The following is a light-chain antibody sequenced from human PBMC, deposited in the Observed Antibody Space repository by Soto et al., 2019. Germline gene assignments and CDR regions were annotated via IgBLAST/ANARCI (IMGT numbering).Light chain of an antibody. CDR3: SSYTNINTRACV. V-gene: IGLV2-14*01. J-gene: IGLJ1*01. CDR2: EVT. CDR1: SSDVGGYDY. Sequence: QSVLTQPPSASGSPGQSVTISCTGTSSDVGGYDYVSWYQQRPGKAPKLIIYEVTDRPSGVSNRFSGSKSGNTASLTISGLQAEDEAEYYCSSYTNINTRACVFGTGTKVTVL.